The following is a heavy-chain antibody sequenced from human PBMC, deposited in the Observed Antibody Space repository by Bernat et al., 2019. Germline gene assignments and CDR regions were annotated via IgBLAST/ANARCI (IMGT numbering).Heavy chain of an antibody. CDR2: IYSGGST. J-gene: IGHJ4*02. CDR3: ARGAEELWLEQCLDY. D-gene: IGHD6-19*01. Sequence: EVQLVETGGGLIQPGGSLRLSCAASGFTVSSNYMSWVRQAPGKGLEWVSVIYSGGSTYYADSVKGRFTISRDNSKNTLYLQMNSLRAEDTAVYYCARGAEELWLEQCLDYWGQGTLVTVSS. CDR1: GFTVSSNY. V-gene: IGHV3-53*02.